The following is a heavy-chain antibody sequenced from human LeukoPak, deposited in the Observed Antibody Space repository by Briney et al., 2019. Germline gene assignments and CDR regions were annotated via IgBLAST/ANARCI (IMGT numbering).Heavy chain of an antibody. CDR2: IYHSGST. J-gene: IGHJ6*03. CDR3: ARGIVGAISHYMDV. CDR1: GGSISSGGYY. D-gene: IGHD1-26*01. Sequence: SETLSLTCTVSGGSISSGGYYWSWIRQPPGKGLEWIGYIYHSGSTYYNPSLKSRVTISVDRSKNQFSLKLSSVTAADTAVYYCARGIVGAISHYMDVWGKGTTVTVSS. V-gene: IGHV4-30-2*01.